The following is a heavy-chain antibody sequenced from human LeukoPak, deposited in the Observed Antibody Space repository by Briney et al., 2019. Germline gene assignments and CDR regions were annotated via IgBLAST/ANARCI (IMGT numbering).Heavy chain of an antibody. CDR1: GFTVSSNY. D-gene: IGHD6-13*01. V-gene: IGHV3-66*02. J-gene: IGHJ3*02. CDR2: IYSGGST. CDR3: ARDGPYSSSWDSDAFDI. Sequence: GGSLRLSCAASGFTVSSNYMSWVRQAPGKGLEWVSVIYSGGSTYYADSVKGRFTISRDNSKNTLYLQMNSLRAEDTAVYYCARDGPYSSSWDSDAFDIWGQGTMVTVSS.